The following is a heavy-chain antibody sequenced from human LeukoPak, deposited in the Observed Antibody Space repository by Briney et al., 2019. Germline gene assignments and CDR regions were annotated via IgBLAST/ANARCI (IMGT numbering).Heavy chain of an antibody. V-gene: IGHV4-39*01. CDR2: IYYSGST. D-gene: IGHD3-22*01. J-gene: IGHJ4*02. CDR3: ARRLHYYDSSGYRNPSDY. Sequence: SETLSLTCTVSGGSISSSSYYWGWIRQPPGKGLEWIGSIYYSGSTYYNPSLKSRVTISVDTSKNQFSLKLSSVTAADTAVYYCARRLHYYDSSGYRNPSDYWGQGTLVTVSS. CDR1: GGSISSSSYY.